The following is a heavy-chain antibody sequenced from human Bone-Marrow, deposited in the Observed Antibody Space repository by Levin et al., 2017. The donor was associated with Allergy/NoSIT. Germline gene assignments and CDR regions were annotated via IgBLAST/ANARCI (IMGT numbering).Heavy chain of an antibody. CDR3: AKDTYTCSGGSCYFFDY. CDR1: GFTFSNYA. Sequence: PGGSLRLSCAVSGFTFSNYAMHWVRQAPGRGLEWVAFISLDGNTQYYADSVKGRFTFSRDNSNNTLHLQMNSLRVEDTAIYYCAKDTYTCSGGSCYFFDYWGQEALVTVSS. J-gene: IGHJ4*02. D-gene: IGHD2-15*01. CDR2: ISLDGNTQ. V-gene: IGHV3-30*18.